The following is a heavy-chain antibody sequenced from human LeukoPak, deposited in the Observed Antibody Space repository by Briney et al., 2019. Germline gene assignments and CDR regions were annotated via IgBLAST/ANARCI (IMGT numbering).Heavy chain of an antibody. CDR3: ARGQAYSSGWYY. D-gene: IGHD6-19*01. Sequence: PSETLSLTCTVSGGSISSYYWTWIRQPPGKGLEWIGYIYYSGSTNYNPSLKSRVTISVGTSKNQFSLKLSSVTAADTAVYYCARGQAYSSGWYYWGQGTLVTVSS. CDR1: GGSISSYY. V-gene: IGHV4-59*01. CDR2: IYYSGST. J-gene: IGHJ4*02.